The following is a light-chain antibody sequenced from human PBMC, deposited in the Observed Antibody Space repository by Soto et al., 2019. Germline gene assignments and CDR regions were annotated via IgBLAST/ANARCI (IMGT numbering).Light chain of an antibody. CDR3: CSYAGTFTWV. Sequence: QSVLTQPASVSGSLGQSITFSCTGTSSDVGAYNHVSWYQHHPGKAPKLIIYEDTKRPSGVPDRFSGSKSGNTASLTISGLLPEDEADYYCCSYAGTFTWVFGTGTKLTVL. CDR1: SSDVGAYNH. V-gene: IGLV2-11*01. J-gene: IGLJ1*01. CDR2: EDT.